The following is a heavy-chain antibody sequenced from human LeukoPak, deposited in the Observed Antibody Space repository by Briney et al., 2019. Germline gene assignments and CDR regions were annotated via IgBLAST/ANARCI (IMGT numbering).Heavy chain of an antibody. V-gene: IGHV3-30*02. J-gene: IGHJ4*02. CDR2: IRYDGSNK. CDR3: AKDLSEAAFVAYFDY. D-gene: IGHD2/OR15-2a*01. CDR1: GFTLSSYG. Sequence: GGSLRLSCAASGFTLSSYGMHWVRQAPGKGLEWVAFIRYDGSNKYYADSVKGRFTISRDNSKNTLYLQMNSLRAEDTAVYYCAKDLSEAAFVAYFDYWGQGTLVTVSS.